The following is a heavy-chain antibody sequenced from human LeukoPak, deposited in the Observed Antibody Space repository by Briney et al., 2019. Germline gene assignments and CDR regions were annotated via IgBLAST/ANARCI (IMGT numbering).Heavy chain of an antibody. V-gene: IGHV3-30*02. Sequence: GGSLRLSCAASGFNFSSYGMHWVRQAPGKGLEWVAFIRYDGNNKYYADSVKGRFTISRDNSKNTLYVQMNSLRAEDTAVYYCVRGAYSSSWLNFDYWGQGTLVTVSS. D-gene: IGHD6-13*01. CDR2: IRYDGNNK. CDR1: GFNFSSYG. CDR3: VRGAYSSSWLNFDY. J-gene: IGHJ4*02.